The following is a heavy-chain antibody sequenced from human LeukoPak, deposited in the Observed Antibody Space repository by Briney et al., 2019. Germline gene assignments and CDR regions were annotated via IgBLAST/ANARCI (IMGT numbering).Heavy chain of an antibody. D-gene: IGHD6-19*01. V-gene: IGHV3-48*03. CDR3: AKVGSVDGQDWFDP. J-gene: IGHJ5*02. CDR1: GFAFSSYE. Sequence: GGSLRLSCAASGFAFSSYEMNWVRQAPGKGLEWVSYISIGGRTQYYADSVKGRFTISRDNAKNSLYLQMNSLRAEDTALYYCAKVGSVDGQDWFDPWGQGTLVTVSS. CDR2: ISIGGRTQ.